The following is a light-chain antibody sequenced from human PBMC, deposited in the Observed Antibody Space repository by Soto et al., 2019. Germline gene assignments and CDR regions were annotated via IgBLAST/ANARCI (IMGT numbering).Light chain of an antibody. J-gene: IGKJ1*01. Sequence: EIVLTQSPGTLSSSPGERATLSCRASQSVTSSSLGWYQQKPGQAPRLLMHSVSSRATGIPDRFSGSGSGTHFTLNISRLEPEDFAVYYCQQYNNWPPWTFGQGTKVEIK. CDR3: QQYNNWPPWT. CDR2: SVS. CDR1: QSVTSSS. V-gene: IGKV3-20*01.